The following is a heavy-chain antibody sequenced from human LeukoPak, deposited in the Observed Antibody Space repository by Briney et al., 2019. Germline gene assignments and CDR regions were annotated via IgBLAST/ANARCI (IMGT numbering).Heavy chain of an antibody. CDR2: FYSPGST. CDR3: AKAEGKNPTGGRWLD. J-gene: IGHJ4*02. D-gene: IGHD6-19*01. V-gene: IGHV3-53*01. CDR1: GVNVTTKS. Sequence: PGGSLRLSCAAAGVNVTTKSMAWVRQAPGRGLEWVSVFYSPGSTYYADSVKGRFTISRDNSKNTLYLQMNSLRAEDTAIYHCAKAEGKNPTGGRWLDWGQGTLVTVSS.